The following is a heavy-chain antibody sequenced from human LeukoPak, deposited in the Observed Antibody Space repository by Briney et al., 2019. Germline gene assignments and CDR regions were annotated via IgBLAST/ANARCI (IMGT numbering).Heavy chain of an antibody. Sequence: ASVKVSCKASGYTFTDYYLHWVRLAPGQGLEWMAWINPNSGGRGYAQKFQGRVSMTRDTSISTIYMELSSLRSDDTAVYYCARDKIPYGAGDNYYFDYWGQGTLITVSS. CDR1: GYTFTDYY. CDR3: ARDKIPYGAGDNYYFDY. J-gene: IGHJ4*02. D-gene: IGHD4/OR15-4a*01. V-gene: IGHV1-2*02. CDR2: INPNSGGR.